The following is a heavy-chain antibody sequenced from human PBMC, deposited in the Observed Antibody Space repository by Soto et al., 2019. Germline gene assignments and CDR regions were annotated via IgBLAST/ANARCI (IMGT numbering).Heavy chain of an antibody. J-gene: IGHJ6*02. CDR3: ASQGLQGVYAQYYYYGMDV. D-gene: IGHD2-8*02. Sequence: QVQLVQSGAEVKKPGASVKVSCKASGYTFTSYDINWVRQATGQGLEWMGWMNPNSGNTGDAQKFQGRVTMTRNTSISTAYMELSSLRSEDTAVYYCASQGLQGVYAQYYYYGMDVWGQGTTVTVSS. V-gene: IGHV1-8*01. CDR2: MNPNSGNT. CDR1: GYTFTSYD.